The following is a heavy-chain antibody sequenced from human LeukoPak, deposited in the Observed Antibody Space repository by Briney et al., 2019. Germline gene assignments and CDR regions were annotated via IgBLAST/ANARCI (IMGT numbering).Heavy chain of an antibody. Sequence: GGSLRLSCAASGFTFSYYYMSWIRQAPGKGLEWVSYISSSGSTIYYADSVKGRFTISRDNAKNSMYLQMNSLRAEDTAVYYCARGGEIVTTPVFYWGQGTLVTVSS. CDR1: GFTFSYYY. J-gene: IGHJ4*02. CDR3: ARGGEIVTTPVFY. V-gene: IGHV3-11*04. D-gene: IGHD4-17*01. CDR2: ISSSGSTI.